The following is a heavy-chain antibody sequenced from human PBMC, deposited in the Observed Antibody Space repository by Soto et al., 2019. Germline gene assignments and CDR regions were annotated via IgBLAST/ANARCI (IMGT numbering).Heavy chain of an antibody. D-gene: IGHD1-7*01. CDR2: ISGSGGST. Sequence: PWGSLRLSCAASGFTFSSYAMSWVRQAPGKGLEWVSAISGSGGSTYYADSVKGRFTISRDNSKNTLYLQMNSLRAEDTAVYYCANANYKTGTTPGHDYWGQGTLVTVSS. V-gene: IGHV3-23*01. CDR3: ANANYKTGTTPGHDY. J-gene: IGHJ4*02. CDR1: GFTFSSYA.